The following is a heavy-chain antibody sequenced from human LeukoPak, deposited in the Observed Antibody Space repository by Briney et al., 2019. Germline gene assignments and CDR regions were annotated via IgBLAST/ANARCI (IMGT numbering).Heavy chain of an antibody. J-gene: IGHJ3*02. CDR2: ISCSGSTI. D-gene: IGHD1-26*01. Sequence: PGGSLRLSCAASGFTFSSYEMNWVRQAPGKGLEWVSYISCSGSTIYYADSVKGRFTISRDDAKNSLYLQMNSLRAEDTAVYYCARAPYSGSRASIWGQGTMVTVSS. CDR3: ARAPYSGSRASI. CDR1: GFTFSSYE. V-gene: IGHV3-48*03.